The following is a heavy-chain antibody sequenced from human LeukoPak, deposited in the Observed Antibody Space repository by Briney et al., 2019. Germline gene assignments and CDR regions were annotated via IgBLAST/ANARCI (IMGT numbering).Heavy chain of an antibody. Sequence: PGGSLRLSCAASGFTFSNAWMSWVRQAPGKGLEWVANIKQGGSEKYYVDSVKGRFTISRDNAKNSLYLQMNSLRAEDTAVYYCASVRWAYGSGGVSTLFDYWGQGTLVTVSS. CDR1: GFTFSNAW. D-gene: IGHD3-10*01. V-gene: IGHV3-7*01. J-gene: IGHJ4*02. CDR3: ASVRWAYGSGGVSTLFDY. CDR2: IKQGGSEK.